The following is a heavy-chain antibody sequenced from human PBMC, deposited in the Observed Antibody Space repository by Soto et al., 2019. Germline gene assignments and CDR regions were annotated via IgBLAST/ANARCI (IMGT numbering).Heavy chain of an antibody. J-gene: IGHJ4*02. D-gene: IGHD6-13*01. CDR3: ARDIADFDY. CDR1: GFTFSGYA. V-gene: IGHV3-23*01. CDR2: ISGSGGST. Sequence: GGSRRLCCEASGFTFSGYAMRWVGQAPGKGLEWVSAISGSGGSTYYADSVKGRFTISRDNSKNTLYLQMNSLRAEDTAVYYCARDIADFDYCGKGTLVTVSS.